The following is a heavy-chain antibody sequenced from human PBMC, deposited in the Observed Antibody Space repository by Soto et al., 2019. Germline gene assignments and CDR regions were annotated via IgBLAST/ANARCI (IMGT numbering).Heavy chain of an antibody. J-gene: IGHJ4*02. V-gene: IGHV4-38-2*01. CDR1: GYSISSGYY. CDR3: ARVDSSSGFDY. CDR2: IYHSGST. D-gene: IGHD6-6*01. Sequence: SETLSLTCAVSGYSISSGYYWGWIRQPPGKGLEWIGSIYHSGSTYYNPSLKSRVTVSVDTSKNQFSLRLTSVTAADTAVYYCARVDSSSGFDYWGQGTLVTVSS.